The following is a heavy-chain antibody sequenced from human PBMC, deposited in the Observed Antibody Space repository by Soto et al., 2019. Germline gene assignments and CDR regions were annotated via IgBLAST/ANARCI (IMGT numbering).Heavy chain of an antibody. CDR3: SRDRSTYGGGGTGEVKENWFDP. CDR1: GGSISRYY. D-gene: IGHD2-8*01. V-gene: IGHV4-59*01. CDR2: AYYSGDT. J-gene: IGHJ5*02. Sequence: QVQLQESGPGLVKASEPLSLTCSVSGGSISRYYWSWIRQPPGKGLEWIGYAYYSGDTGYNPSLTSRVTLAVATSKNQVSLKLSSVTAADTAVYYCSRDRSTYGGGGTGEVKENWFDPCGQGALVTVSS.